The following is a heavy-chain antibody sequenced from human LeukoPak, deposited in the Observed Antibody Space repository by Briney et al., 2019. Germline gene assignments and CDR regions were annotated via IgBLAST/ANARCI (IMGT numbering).Heavy chain of an antibody. V-gene: IGHV4-59*12. J-gene: IGHJ4*02. CDR1: GGSISSYY. CDR2: IYHSGST. Sequence: PSETLSLTCTVSGGSISSYYWSWIRQPPGKGLEWIGYIYHSGSTYYNPSLKSRVTISVDRSKNQFSLKLSSVTAADTAVYYCARAYIAVAGTDYFDYWGQGTLVTVSS. D-gene: IGHD6-19*01. CDR3: ARAYIAVAGTDYFDY.